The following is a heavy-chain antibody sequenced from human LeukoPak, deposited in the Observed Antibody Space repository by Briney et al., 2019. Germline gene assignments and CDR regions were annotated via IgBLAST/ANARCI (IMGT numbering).Heavy chain of an antibody. CDR3: AKDMSDSSGYIDY. CDR1: GFIFSSHA. V-gene: IGHV3-30*02. CDR2: TWYSGNDE. J-gene: IGHJ4*02. D-gene: IGHD3-22*01. Sequence: GGSLRLSCTASGFIFSSHAMHWVRQAPGKGLEWVAITWYSGNDEYYADSVKGRCTISRDNSRNTLYLQMNSLRPEDTAVYYCAKDMSDSSGYIDYWGQGTLVTVSS.